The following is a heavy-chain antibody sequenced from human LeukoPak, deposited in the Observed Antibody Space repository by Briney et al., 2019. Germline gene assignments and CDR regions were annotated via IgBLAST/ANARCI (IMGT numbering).Heavy chain of an antibody. CDR3: ARGSYDFWSGYPRYRGAFDI. CDR2: IYYSGST. D-gene: IGHD3-3*01. J-gene: IGHJ3*02. Sequence: SQTLSLTCTVSGGSISSGGYHWSWIRQHPGKGLEWIGYIYYSGSTYYNPSLKSRVTISVDTSKNQFSLKLSSVTAADTAVYYCARGSYDFWSGYPRYRGAFDIWGQGTMVTVSS. CDR1: GGSISSGGYH. V-gene: IGHV4-31*03.